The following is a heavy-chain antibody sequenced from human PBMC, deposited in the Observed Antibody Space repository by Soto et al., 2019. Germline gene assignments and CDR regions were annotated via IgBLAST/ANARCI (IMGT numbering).Heavy chain of an antibody. D-gene: IGHD7-27*01. J-gene: IGHJ6*02. V-gene: IGHV4-31*03. Sequence: LXLTCTVSADSISRGCYYWSWIRQHPGKGLEWIGYIYYSGSTYYNRSLKSRVTISVDTSKNQFSLKLSSVTAADTAVYYCARDEVSESGYYYGMDVWGQGNTVTVSS. CDR2: IYYSGST. CDR1: ADSISRGCYY. CDR3: ARDEVSESGYYYGMDV.